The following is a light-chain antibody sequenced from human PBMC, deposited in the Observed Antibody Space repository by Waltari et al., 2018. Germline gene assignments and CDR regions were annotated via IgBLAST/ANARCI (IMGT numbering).Light chain of an antibody. CDR3: QQYFVTPFT. CDR2: WAS. J-gene: IGKJ3*01. V-gene: IGKV4-1*01. CDR1: QSIMYSSHNQNF. Sequence: DIVMTQSPDSLAVSLGERATINCKSSQSIMYSSHNQNFLAWYQKKPGHPPKPLIYWASTRQSGVPDRFTGSWSGTDFTLTISSLQAEDVAVYYCQQYFVTPFTFGPGTRVEIK.